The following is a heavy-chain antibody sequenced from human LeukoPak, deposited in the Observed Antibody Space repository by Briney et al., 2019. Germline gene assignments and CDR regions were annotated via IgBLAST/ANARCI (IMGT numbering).Heavy chain of an antibody. V-gene: IGHV3-66*01. Sequence: GGSLRLSCAASGFTVSSNYMSWVRQAPGKGLEWVSVIYSGGSTYYADSVKGRFTISRDNSKNTLYLQMNSLRAEDTAVYYCARDLSSYYDSSGYAHEYWGQGTLVTVSS. J-gene: IGHJ4*02. CDR2: IYSGGST. CDR1: GFTVSSNY. CDR3: ARDLSSYYDSSGYAHEY. D-gene: IGHD3-22*01.